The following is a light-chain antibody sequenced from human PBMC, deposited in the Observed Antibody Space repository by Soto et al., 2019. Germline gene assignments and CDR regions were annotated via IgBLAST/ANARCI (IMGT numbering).Light chain of an antibody. J-gene: IGKJ5*01. CDR2: GAS. CDR1: QSVSSSY. CDR3: QQYGSPIT. Sequence: EIVLTQSPGTLYLSPGDRASLSCRASQSVSSSYLAWYQQKPGQAPRLLIYGASSRATGIPDRFSGSGSGTDFTLTISRLEPEDFAVYYCQQYGSPITFGQGTRLE. V-gene: IGKV3-20*01.